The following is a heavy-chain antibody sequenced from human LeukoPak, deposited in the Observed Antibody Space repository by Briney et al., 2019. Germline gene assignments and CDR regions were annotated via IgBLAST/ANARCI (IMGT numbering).Heavy chain of an antibody. CDR3: ARDLHRAGYNWPYFDY. Sequence: GGSLRLSCAASGFTFSSYAMSWVRQAPGKGLEWVSAISGSGGSTYYADSVKGRFTISRDNSKNTLYLQMNSLRAEDTAVYYCARDLHRAGYNWPYFDYWGQGTLVTVSS. CDR2: ISGSGGST. V-gene: IGHV3-23*01. CDR1: GFTFSSYA. J-gene: IGHJ4*02. D-gene: IGHD5-24*01.